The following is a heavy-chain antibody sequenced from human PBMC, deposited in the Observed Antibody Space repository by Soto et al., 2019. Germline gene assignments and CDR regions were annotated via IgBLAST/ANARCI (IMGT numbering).Heavy chain of an antibody. CDR1: GGSISSYY. D-gene: IGHD6-13*01. Sequence: PSETLSLTCTVSGGSISSYYWSWIRQPPGKGLEWIGYIYYSGSTNYNPSLKSRVTISVDTSKNQFSLKVRSVTAADTAVYYCASEVAAAGTAWFDPWGQGTLVTVSS. CDR2: IYYSGST. CDR3: ASEVAAAGTAWFDP. J-gene: IGHJ5*02. V-gene: IGHV4-59*12.